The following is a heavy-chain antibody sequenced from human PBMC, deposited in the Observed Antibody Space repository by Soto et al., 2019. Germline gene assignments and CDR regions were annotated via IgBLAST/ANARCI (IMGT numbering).Heavy chain of an antibody. J-gene: IGHJ4*02. Sequence: QVQLEQSGAEVKEPEASVKVSCQASGYTSTNYAVHWVRQAPGQGLQWIGWINVGNGNTKSSQKFQGRVTFSRDTSASTAYMEVSSLTSEDTAVYYCTSDNKGLADYWGQGTLVTVSS. CDR2: INVGNGNT. V-gene: IGHV1-3*01. CDR1: GYTSTNYA. CDR3: TSDNKGLADY.